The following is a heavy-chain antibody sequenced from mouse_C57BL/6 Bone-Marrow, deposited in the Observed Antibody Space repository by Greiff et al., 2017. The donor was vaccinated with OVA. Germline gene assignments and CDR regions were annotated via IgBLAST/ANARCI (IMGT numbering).Heavy chain of an antibody. CDR2: IRNKANGYTT. CDR3: ARDYGSSCDY. CDR1: GFTFTDYY. D-gene: IGHD1-1*01. J-gene: IGHJ2*01. Sequence: EVKLVESGGGLVQPGGSLSLSCAASGFTFTDYYMSWVRQPPGKALEWLGFIRNKANGYTTEYSASVKGRFTISRDNSQSILSLQMNALRAEDSATYYCARDYGSSCDYWGQGTTLTVSS. V-gene: IGHV7-3*01.